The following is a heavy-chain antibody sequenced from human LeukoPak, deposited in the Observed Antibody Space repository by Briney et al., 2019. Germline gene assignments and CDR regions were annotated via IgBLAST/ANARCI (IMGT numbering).Heavy chain of an antibody. CDR3: AKPGIAAAGTFPTREYYFDY. V-gene: IGHV3-23*01. D-gene: IGHD6-13*01. J-gene: IGHJ4*02. CDR1: GFTFSSYA. CDR2: ISGSGGST. Sequence: AGGSLRLSCAASGFTFSSYAMSWVRQAPGKGLEWVSAISGSGGSTYYADSVKGRFTISRDDSKNTLYLQMNSLRAEDTAVYYCAKPGIAAAGTFPTREYYFDYWGQGTLVTVSS.